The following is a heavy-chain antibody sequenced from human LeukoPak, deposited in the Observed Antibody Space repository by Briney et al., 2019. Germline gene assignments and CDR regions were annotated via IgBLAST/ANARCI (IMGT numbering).Heavy chain of an antibody. D-gene: IGHD4-23*01. Sequence: GGSLRLSCAASGFTFSSYAMSWVRQAPGKGLEWVSAISGSGGSTYYADSVKGRFTISRDNSKNTLYLQMNSLRAEDTAVYYCAKDHYGGNYQPYYFDYWGQGTLVTVSS. CDR3: AKDHYGGNYQPYYFDY. V-gene: IGHV3-23*01. CDR1: GFTFSSYA. J-gene: IGHJ4*02. CDR2: ISGSGGST.